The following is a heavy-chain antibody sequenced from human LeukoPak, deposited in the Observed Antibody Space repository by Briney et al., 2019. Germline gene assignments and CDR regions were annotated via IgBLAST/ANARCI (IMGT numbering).Heavy chain of an antibody. V-gene: IGHV3-23*01. D-gene: IGHD5-24*01. J-gene: IGHJ4*02. CDR1: GFTFSSSV. CDR3: ARGGSTYDY. CDR2: ITGSGGST. Sequence: GGSLRLSCAASGFTFSSSVMTWVRQATGKGLEWVSTITGSGGSTYYADSVKGQFTISRDNSKNTLFLQMNSLRAEDTAVFYCARGGSTYDYWGQGTLVTVPS.